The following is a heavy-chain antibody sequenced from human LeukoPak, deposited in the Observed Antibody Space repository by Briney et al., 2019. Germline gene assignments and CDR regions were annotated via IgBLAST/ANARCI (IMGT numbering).Heavy chain of an antibody. D-gene: IGHD2-8*01. V-gene: IGHV3-23*01. Sequence: GGSLRLSCTASAFTFSSYAMTWVRQAPGKGLEWVSAISGSGANTYFADSVKGRFTISRDNSKNTLFLQMNSLRVEDTAVYYCARDLYHAFDIWGQGTMVTVSS. J-gene: IGHJ3*02. CDR3: ARDLYHAFDI. CDR1: AFTFSSYA. CDR2: ISGSGANT.